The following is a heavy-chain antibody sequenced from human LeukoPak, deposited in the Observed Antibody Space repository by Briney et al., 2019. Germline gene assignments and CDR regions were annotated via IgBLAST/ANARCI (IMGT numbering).Heavy chain of an antibody. CDR2: IYHSGST. CDR1: GYPISSGYY. Sequence: PSETLSLTCAVSGYPISSGYYWGWIRQPPGKGLEWIGSIYHSGSTYYNPSLKSRVTISVDTSKNQFSLKLSSVTAADTAVYFCARIPDSEAWFDPWGQGTLVTVSS. J-gene: IGHJ5*02. D-gene: IGHD1-26*01. CDR3: ARIPDSEAWFDP. V-gene: IGHV4-38-2*01.